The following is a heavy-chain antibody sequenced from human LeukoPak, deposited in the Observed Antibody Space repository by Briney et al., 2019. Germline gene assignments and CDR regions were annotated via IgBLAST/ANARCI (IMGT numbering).Heavy chain of an antibody. V-gene: IGHV4-59*12. CDR1: GGSISSYY. Sequence: SETLSLTCTVSGGSISSYYWSWIRQPPGKGLEWVGYIYYSGYTNYNPSLKSRVTISVDTSKNQFSLNLTSVTASDTAVYYCAGERGPYYHYFDYWGQGTLVTVSS. CDR2: IYYSGYT. J-gene: IGHJ4*02. D-gene: IGHD1-26*01. CDR3: AGERGPYYHYFDY.